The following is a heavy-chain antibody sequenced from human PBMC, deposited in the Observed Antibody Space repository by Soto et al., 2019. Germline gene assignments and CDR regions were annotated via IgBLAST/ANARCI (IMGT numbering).Heavy chain of an antibody. J-gene: IGHJ5*02. CDR1: GFSLSTSGVG. Sequence: QITLKKSGPTLVKPTQTLTLTCTFSGFSLSTSGVGVGWIRQPPGKALEWLALIYWDDNKRYSPSLKTRLTITKDTSKIQVVLTMTNMDPVDTATYYCAHRIVTNNWFDPWGQGTLVTVSS. CDR2: IYWDDNK. D-gene: IGHD3-22*01. V-gene: IGHV2-5*02. CDR3: AHRIVTNNWFDP.